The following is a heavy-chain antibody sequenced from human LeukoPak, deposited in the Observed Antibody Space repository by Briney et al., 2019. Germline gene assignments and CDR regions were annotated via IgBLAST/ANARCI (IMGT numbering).Heavy chain of an antibody. D-gene: IGHD3-10*01. V-gene: IGHV5-10-1*01. J-gene: IGHJ4*02. Sequence: GESLKISWKGSGYTFTSYWITWVRQMPGKGLEWMGRIDPSDSYTTYSPSFQGHVTISADKSINTAYVQWSSMKASDTAMYYCTWSRSFYNSPDFWGQGTLVTVSS. CDR1: GYTFTSYW. CDR3: TWSRSFYNSPDF. CDR2: IDPSDSYT.